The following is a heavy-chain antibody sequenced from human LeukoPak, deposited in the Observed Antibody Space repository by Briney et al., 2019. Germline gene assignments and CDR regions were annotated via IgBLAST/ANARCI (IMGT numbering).Heavy chain of an antibody. CDR3: ARDGSSRGYSGYDGVDY. Sequence: ASVKVSCKASGYTFTSYAMNWVRQAPGQGLEWMGWINTNTGNPTYAQGFTGRFVFSLDTSVSTAYLQISSLKAEDTAVYYCARDGSSRGYSGYDGVDYWGQGTLVTVSS. J-gene: IGHJ4*02. CDR1: GYTFTSYA. V-gene: IGHV7-4-1*02. CDR2: INTNTGNP. D-gene: IGHD5-12*01.